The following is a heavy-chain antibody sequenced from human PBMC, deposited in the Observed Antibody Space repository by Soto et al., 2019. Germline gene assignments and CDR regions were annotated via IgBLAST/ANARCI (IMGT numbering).Heavy chain of an antibody. CDR1: GYTFTSYG. D-gene: IGHD2-2*01. V-gene: IGHV1-2*04. J-gene: IGHJ6*02. CDR2: INPNSGGT. CDR3: ARDFVLGYCSSTSCYGSSYYYYGMDV. Sequence: ASVKVSCKASGYTFTSYGISWVRQAPGQGPEWMGWINPNSGGTNYAQKFQGWVTMTRDTSISTAYMELSRLRSDDTAVYYCARDFVLGYCSSTSCYGSSYYYYGMDVWGQGTTVTVSS.